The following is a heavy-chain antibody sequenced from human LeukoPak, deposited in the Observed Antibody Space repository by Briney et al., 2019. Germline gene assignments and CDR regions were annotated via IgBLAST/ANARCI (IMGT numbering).Heavy chain of an antibody. CDR2: ISAYNGNT. J-gene: IGHJ3*02. V-gene: IGHV1-18*01. D-gene: IGHD3-10*01. Sequence: ASVKVSCKASGYTFTSYGISWVRQAPGQGLEWMGWISAYNGNTNYAQKLQGRVTMTTDTSTSTAYMELRSLRSDDTAVYYCARNLWFGESGDAFDMWGQGTMVTVSS. CDR1: GYTFTSYG. CDR3: ARNLWFGESGDAFDM.